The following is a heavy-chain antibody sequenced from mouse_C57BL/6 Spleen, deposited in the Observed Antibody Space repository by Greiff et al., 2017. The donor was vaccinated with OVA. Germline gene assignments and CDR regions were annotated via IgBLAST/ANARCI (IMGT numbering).Heavy chain of an antibody. V-gene: IGHV1-64*01. CDR2: IHPNSGST. J-gene: IGHJ3*01. D-gene: IGHD3-3*01. CDR3: ARSGLDAFAY. CDR1: GYTFTSYW. Sequence: QVQLKQPGAELVKPGASVTLSCKASGYTFTSYWMHWVKQRPGQSLEWIGMIHPNSGSTNYNEKFKSKATLTVDKSSSTAYMQLSSLTSEDSAVYYCARSGLDAFAYWGQGTLVTVSA.